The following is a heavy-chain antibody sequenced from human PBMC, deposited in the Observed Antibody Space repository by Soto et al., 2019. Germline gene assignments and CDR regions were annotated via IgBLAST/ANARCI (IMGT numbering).Heavy chain of an antibody. D-gene: IGHD6-6*01. CDR2: ISCDGSNK. CDR1: GFTFSSYG. J-gene: IGHJ4*02. Sequence: PGGSLRLACAASGFTFSSYGMHWVRQAPGKGLEWVAVISCDGSNKYYADSVKGRFTISRDNSKNTLYLQMNSLRAEDTAVYYCAKDGAIAAFDYWGQGTLVTVSS. CDR3: AKDGAIAAFDY. V-gene: IGHV3-30*18.